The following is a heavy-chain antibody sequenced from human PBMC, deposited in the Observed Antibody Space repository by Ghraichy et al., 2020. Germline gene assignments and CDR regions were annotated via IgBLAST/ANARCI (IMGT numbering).Heavy chain of an antibody. J-gene: IGHJ4*02. CDR1: GFTVSSNY. Sequence: GESLNISCAASGFTVSSNYMSWVRQAPGKGLEWVSVIYSGGSTYYADSVKGRFTISRDNSKNTLYLQMNSLRDEDTAVYYCARDCRYCTNGVCYSHFDYWGQGTLVTVSS. D-gene: IGHD2-8*01. CDR2: IYSGGST. CDR3: ARDCRYCTNGVCYSHFDY. V-gene: IGHV3-53*01.